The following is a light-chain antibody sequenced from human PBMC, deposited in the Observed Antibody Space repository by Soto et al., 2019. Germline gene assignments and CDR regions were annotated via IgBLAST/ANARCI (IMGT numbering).Light chain of an antibody. CDR1: QSVSSN. V-gene: IGKV3-15*01. J-gene: IGKJ4*01. CDR2: GAS. CDR3: QQDNNWPLT. Sequence: EIVMTQSPATLSVSPGERATLSCRASQSVSSNLAWYQQKPGQPPRLLIYGASTRATGIPARFSGSGSGTEITLTICRLQSEDFAVYYCQQDNNWPLTFGGGTKVEIK.